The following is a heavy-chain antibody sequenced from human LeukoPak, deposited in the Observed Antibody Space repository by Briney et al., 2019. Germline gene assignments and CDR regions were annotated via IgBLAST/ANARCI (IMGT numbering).Heavy chain of an antibody. CDR3: AMVVTATIDY. V-gene: IGHV4-34*01. D-gene: IGHD2-21*02. CDR1: GGSFSGYY. CDR2: INHSGST. J-gene: IGHJ4*02. Sequence: PSETLSLTCAIYGGSFSGYYWSWIRQPPGKGLEWIGEINHSGSTNYNPSLKSRVTISVDTSKNRFSLKLSSVTAADTAVYYCAMVVTATIDYWGQGTLVTVSS.